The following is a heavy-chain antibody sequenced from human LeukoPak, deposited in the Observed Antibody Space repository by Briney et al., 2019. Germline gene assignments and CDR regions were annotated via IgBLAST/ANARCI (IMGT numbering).Heavy chain of an antibody. Sequence: PSEILSLTCTVSGGSISSYYWSWIRQPPGKGLEWIGYIYYSGSTNYNPSLKSRVTISVDTSKNQFSLKLSSVTAADTAVYYCARVGGYYENWFDPWGQGTLVTVSS. J-gene: IGHJ5*02. D-gene: IGHD3-22*01. CDR1: GGSISSYY. CDR2: IYYSGST. CDR3: ARVGGYYENWFDP. V-gene: IGHV4-59*01.